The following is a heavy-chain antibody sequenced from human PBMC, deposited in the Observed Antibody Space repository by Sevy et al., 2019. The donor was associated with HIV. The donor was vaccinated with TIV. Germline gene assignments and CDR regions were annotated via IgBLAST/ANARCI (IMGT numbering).Heavy chain of an antibody. J-gene: IGHJ4*02. V-gene: IGHV3-30-3*01. Sequence: GGSLRLSCAASGFTFSSYAMHWVRQAPGKGLEWVAVISYDGSNKYYADSGKGRFTISRDNSKNTLYLQMNSLRAEDTAVYYCARESAYCSGGSCYSGYFDYWGQGTLVTVSS. CDR1: GFTFSSYA. CDR2: ISYDGSNK. D-gene: IGHD2-15*01. CDR3: ARESAYCSGGSCYSGYFDY.